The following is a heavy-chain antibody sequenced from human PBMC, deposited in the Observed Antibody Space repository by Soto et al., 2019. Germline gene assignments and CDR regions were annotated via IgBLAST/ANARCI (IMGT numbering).Heavy chain of an antibody. CDR1: GFTFSSYG. CDR2: ISYDGSNK. V-gene: IGHV3-30*18. D-gene: IGHD3-22*01. CDR3: EQEAFYASSGYGSFDY. Sequence: GGSLRLSCAASGFTFSSYGMHWVRQAPGKGLEWVAVISYDGSNKYYADSVKGRFTISRDNSKNTLYLQMNSLRAEETAVYYCEQEAFYASSGYGSFDYWGQGTLVTVSS. J-gene: IGHJ4*02.